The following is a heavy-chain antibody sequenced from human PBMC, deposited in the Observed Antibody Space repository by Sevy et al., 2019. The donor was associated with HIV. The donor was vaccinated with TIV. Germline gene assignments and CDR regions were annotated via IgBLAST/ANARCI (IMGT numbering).Heavy chain of an antibody. D-gene: IGHD2-15*01. Sequence: GGSLRLSCAASGFTFSDYWMHWVRQAPGKGLVWVSRINTDGSSTTYADSVRGRFTISRDNAKNTLYLQMNSLRAEDTAVYFCVRAMRAIGSGGSCYYYWGQGTLVTVSS. CDR3: VRAMRAIGSGGSCYYY. CDR1: GFTFSDYW. J-gene: IGHJ4*02. V-gene: IGHV3-74*01. CDR2: INTDGSST.